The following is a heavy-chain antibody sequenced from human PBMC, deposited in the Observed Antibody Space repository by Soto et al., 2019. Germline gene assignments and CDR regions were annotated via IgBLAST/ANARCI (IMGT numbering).Heavy chain of an antibody. Sequence: ASVKVSCKASGYTFTGYYMHWVRQAPGQGLEWMGWINPNSGGTNYAQKFQGRVTMTRDTPISTAYMELSRLRSDDTAVYYCARDSGSYSGGELDYWGQGTLVTVSS. V-gene: IGHV1-2*02. CDR3: ARDSGSYSGGELDY. CDR2: INPNSGGT. CDR1: GYTFTGYY. D-gene: IGHD1-26*01. J-gene: IGHJ4*02.